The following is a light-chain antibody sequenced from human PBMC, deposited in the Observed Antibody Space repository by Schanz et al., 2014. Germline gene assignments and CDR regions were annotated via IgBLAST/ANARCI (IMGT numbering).Light chain of an antibody. J-gene: IGLJ1*01. CDR2: SDN. CDR3: AAWDGSLIGDV. Sequence: QSVLTQPPSASGTPGQRVTISCSGSSSNIGSNTVNWYQQLPGTAPKLLIYSDNQRPSGVPDRFSGSKSGTSASLAISGLQSDDEADYYCAAWDGSLIGDVFGTGTKVTVL. CDR1: SSNIGSNT. V-gene: IGLV1-44*01.